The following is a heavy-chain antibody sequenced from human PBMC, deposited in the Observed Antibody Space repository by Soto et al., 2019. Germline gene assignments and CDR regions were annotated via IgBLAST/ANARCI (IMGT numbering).Heavy chain of an antibody. CDR3: AAGTLGAVWTPLDH. D-gene: IGHD3-16*01. Sequence: QVHLQESGPRLVKPSETLSLTCDVSGGSFGDNYWTWIRHFPGKGLEWIGYIYYSGSTNYNPSLKSRVFISVDASKAQFSLQLTSVTAADTALYYCAAGTLGAVWTPLDHWGQGILVTVSS. CDR1: GGSFGDNY. J-gene: IGHJ4*02. V-gene: IGHV4-59*03. CDR2: IYYSGST.